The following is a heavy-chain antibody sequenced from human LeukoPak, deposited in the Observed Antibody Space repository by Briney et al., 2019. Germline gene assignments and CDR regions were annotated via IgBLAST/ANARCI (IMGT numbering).Heavy chain of an antibody. CDR3: AKVTNYSNFRGAFDI. CDR2: IRYDGSNK. Sequence: GGSLRLSCAASGFTFSSYGMHWVRQAPGKGLEWVAFIRYDGSNKYYADSVKGRFTISRDNSKNTLYLQMNSLRAEDTAVYYCAKVTNYSNFRGAFDIWGQGTMVTVSS. V-gene: IGHV3-30*02. D-gene: IGHD4-11*01. J-gene: IGHJ3*02. CDR1: GFTFSSYG.